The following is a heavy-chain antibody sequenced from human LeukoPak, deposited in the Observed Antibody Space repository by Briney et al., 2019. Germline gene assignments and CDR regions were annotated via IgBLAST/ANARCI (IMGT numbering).Heavy chain of an antibody. J-gene: IGHJ4*02. CDR1: CNSISSGDND. CDR3: ARHGSLRDYVWGSYRQALDY. CDR2: IYTREST. V-gene: IGHV4-61*02. D-gene: IGHD3-16*02. Sequence: PAESLSPTCTLSCNSISSGDNDWGWIQPPAGKGLEWFGRIYTRESTNYNPTLKSRVTISVDTSKNQFSLKLSSVTAADTAVYYCARHGSLRDYVWGSYRQALDYWGQGTLVTVSS.